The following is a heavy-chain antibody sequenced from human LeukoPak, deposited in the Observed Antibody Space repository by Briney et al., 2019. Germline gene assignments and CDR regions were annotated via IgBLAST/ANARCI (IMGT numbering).Heavy chain of an antibody. D-gene: IGHD1-26*01. V-gene: IGHV3-48*03. CDR3: ARDLIVGATINYYFDY. Sequence: GGSLRLACAASGFTFRSYEMNWVRQAPGKGLEWVSYISSSGSTIYYADSVKRRFTISRDNAKNSLYLRMNSLRAEDTAVYYCARDLIVGATINYYFDYWGQGTLVTVSS. CDR1: GFTFRSYE. CDR2: ISSSGSTI. J-gene: IGHJ4*02.